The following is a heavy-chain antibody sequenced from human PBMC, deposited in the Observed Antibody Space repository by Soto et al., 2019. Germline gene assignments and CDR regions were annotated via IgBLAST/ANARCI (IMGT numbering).Heavy chain of an antibody. V-gene: IGHV4-59*01. CDR2: IYYSGST. CDR1: GGSISSYC. J-gene: IGHJ4*02. CDR3: ARISPFRITGYFAY. D-gene: IGHD1-20*01. Sequence: SETLSLSCTVSGGSISSYCWSWIRQPPGKGLEWIGYIYYSGSTNYNPSLKSRVTISVDTSKNQFSLKLSSVTAADTAVYYCARISPFRITGYFAYWGQGTLVTVS.